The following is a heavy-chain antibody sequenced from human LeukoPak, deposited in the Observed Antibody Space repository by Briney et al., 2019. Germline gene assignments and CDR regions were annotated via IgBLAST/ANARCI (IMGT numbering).Heavy chain of an antibody. Sequence: GGSLRLSCAASGXTFSSYAMSWVRQAPGKGLEWVSTISGSGDSTYYADSVKGRFTISRDNSKNTLHLQMNSLRAEDTAVYYCAKGGTGYCSRTSCLYYFDYWGQGTLVTVSS. CDR3: AKGGTGYCSRTSCLYYFDY. CDR2: ISGSGDST. V-gene: IGHV3-23*01. D-gene: IGHD2-2*01. J-gene: IGHJ4*02. CDR1: GXTFSSYA.